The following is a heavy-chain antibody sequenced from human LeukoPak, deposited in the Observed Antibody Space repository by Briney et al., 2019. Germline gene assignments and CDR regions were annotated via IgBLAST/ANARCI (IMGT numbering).Heavy chain of an antibody. CDR1: AVSISSYY. V-gene: IGHV4-59*08. CDR3: ARHLRGGATTGMDV. CDR2: IYYSGST. Sequence: SETLSLTCTVSAVSISSYYWSWIRQPPGKGLEWIGYIYYSGSTNYNPSLKSRVTISVDTSKNQFSLKLSSVTAADTAMYYCARHLRGGATTGMDVWGQGTTLTVSS. D-gene: IGHD3-16*01. J-gene: IGHJ6*02.